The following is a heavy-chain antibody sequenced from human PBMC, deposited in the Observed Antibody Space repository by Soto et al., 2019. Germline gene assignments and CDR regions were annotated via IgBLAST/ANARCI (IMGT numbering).Heavy chain of an antibody. Sequence: SVKVSCKASGGTFSSYAISWVRQAPGQGLEWMGGIIPIFGTANYAQKFQGRVTITADESTSTAYMELSSLRSEDTAVYCCVRERDCSGGSCYLKDYGMDVWGQGTTVTVSS. CDR3: VRERDCSGGSCYLKDYGMDV. D-gene: IGHD2-15*01. CDR1: GGTFSSYA. CDR2: IIPIFGTA. V-gene: IGHV1-69*13. J-gene: IGHJ6*02.